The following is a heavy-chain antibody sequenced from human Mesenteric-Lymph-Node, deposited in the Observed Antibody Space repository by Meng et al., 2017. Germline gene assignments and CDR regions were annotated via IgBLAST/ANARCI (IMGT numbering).Heavy chain of an antibody. CDR2: ISSSATTI. D-gene: IGHD6-19*01. V-gene: IGHV3-48*03. CDR1: GFTFSSYE. CDR3: ARGTSQFSTGWYPFEYPFDY. Sequence: GESLKISCAASGFTFSSYEMNWVRQAPGKGLEWVSYISSSATTIYYADSVKGRFTISRDNAKNSLYLQMNSLRAEDTAIYYCARGTSQFSTGWYPFEYPFDYWGQGTLVTVSS. J-gene: IGHJ4*02.